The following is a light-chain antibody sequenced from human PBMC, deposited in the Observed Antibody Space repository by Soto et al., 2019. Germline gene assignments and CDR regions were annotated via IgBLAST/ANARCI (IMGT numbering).Light chain of an antibody. CDR2: GAS. CDR1: QSVSSSY. V-gene: IGKV3-20*01. J-gene: IGKJ4*01. CDR3: QQYGRSPNT. Sequence: FVLTQSPGTLSLSPGERATLSCRASQSVSSSYLAWYQQKPGQAPRLLIYGASSRATGIPDRFSGSGSGTDFTLTISRLEPEDFAVYYCQQYGRSPNTFGGGTKV.